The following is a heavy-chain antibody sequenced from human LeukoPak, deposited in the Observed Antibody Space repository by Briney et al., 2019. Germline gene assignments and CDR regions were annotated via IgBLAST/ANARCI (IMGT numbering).Heavy chain of an antibody. CDR3: ARCDYYDSSGYYRLSYYSSAMDV. J-gene: IGHJ6*02. Sequence: GGSLRLSCAASGFTFSSYGMHWVRQAPGKGLEWVAVIWYDGSNKYYADSAKGRFTISRDNSKNRLYLQMNSLRAEDTGVYYCARCDYYDSSGYYRLSYYSSAMDVWGQGTTVTVSS. V-gene: IGHV3-33*01. CDR1: GFTFSSYG. CDR2: IWYDGSNK. D-gene: IGHD3-22*01.